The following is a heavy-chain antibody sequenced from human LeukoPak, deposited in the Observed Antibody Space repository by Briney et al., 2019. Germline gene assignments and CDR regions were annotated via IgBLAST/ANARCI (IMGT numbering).Heavy chain of an antibody. CDR2: ISWGGGST. D-gene: IGHD3-10*01. Sequence: GGSLRLSCAASAFTFDDYAMHWVRQAPGKGLEWVSLISWGGGSTYYADSVKGRFTISRDNSKNSLYLHMNSLRAEDTALYYCAKDRSGNSYGHFDYWGQGTLVTVSS. V-gene: IGHV3-43D*04. CDR1: AFTFDDYA. CDR3: AKDRSGNSYGHFDY. J-gene: IGHJ4*02.